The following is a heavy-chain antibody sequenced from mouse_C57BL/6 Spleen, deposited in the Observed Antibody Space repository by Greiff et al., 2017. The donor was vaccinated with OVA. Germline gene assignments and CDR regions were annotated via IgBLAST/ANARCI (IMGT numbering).Heavy chain of an antibody. J-gene: IGHJ1*03. D-gene: IGHD1-1*01. V-gene: IGHV1-64*01. Sequence: QVQLQQPGAELVKPGASVKLSCKASGYTFTSYWMHWVKQRPGQGLEWIGMIHPNSGSTNYNEKFKSKATLTVDKSSSSAYMQLSSLTSKDSAVYYCARTFYYGSSSWYFDVWGTGTTVTVSS. CDR1: GYTFTSYW. CDR2: IHPNSGST. CDR3: ARTFYYGSSSWYFDV.